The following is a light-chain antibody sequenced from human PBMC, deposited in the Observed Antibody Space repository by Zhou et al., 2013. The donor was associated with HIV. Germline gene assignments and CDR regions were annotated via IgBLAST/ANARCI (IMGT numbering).Light chain of an antibody. V-gene: IGKV3-15*01. CDR2: GAS. CDR1: QSVSSN. CDR3: QQYYSYPPT. Sequence: EIVMTQSPATLSVSPGERATLSCRASQSVSSNLAWYQQKPGEAPNLLIYGASTLQSGVPSRFSGSGSGTDFTLTVSCLQSEDFATYFCQQYYSYPPTFGQGTGVEVK. J-gene: IGKJ1*01.